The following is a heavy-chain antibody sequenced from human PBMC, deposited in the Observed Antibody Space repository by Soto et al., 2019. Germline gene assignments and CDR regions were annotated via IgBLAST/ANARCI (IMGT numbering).Heavy chain of an antibody. Sequence: EVQLVESGGGLVQPGGSLRLSCAASGFTFSSYSMNWVRQAPGKGLEWVSYISSSGSTIYYADSVKGRLTISRENAKKTLYLQTTGRRVEDRAVSSCAVVPAVNGRYGVDVWGQGTTVTVS. J-gene: IGHJ6*02. D-gene: IGHD2-2*01. CDR3: AVVPAVNGRYGVDV. CDR1: GFTFSSYS. CDR2: ISSSGSTI. V-gene: IGHV3-48*01.